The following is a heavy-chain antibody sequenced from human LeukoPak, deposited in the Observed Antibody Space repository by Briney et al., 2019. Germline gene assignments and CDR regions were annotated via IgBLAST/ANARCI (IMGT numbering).Heavy chain of an antibody. J-gene: IGHJ4*02. V-gene: IGHV1-2*02. CDR2: ISPNIGGT. CDR3: ARVGGPRTSVYYFDY. CDR1: GYTFTGYY. D-gene: IGHD2-15*01. Sequence: ASVKVSCKASGYTFTGYYMHWVRQAPGQGLEWMGWISPNIGGTNYAQKFQGRVTMTRDTSISTAYMELSRLRSDDTAVYYCARVGGPRTSVYYFDYWGQGTLVTVSS.